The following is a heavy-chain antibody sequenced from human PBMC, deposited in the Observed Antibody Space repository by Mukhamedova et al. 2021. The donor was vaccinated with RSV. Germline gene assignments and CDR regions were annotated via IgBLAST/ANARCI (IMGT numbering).Heavy chain of an antibody. V-gene: IGHV4-30-4*01. CDR3: ACSYYYDSSGNFDY. D-gene: IGHD3-22*01. J-gene: IGHJ4*02. Sequence: GLEWIGYIYYSGSTYYNPSLKSRVTISVDTSKNQFSLKLSSVTAADTAVYYCACSYYYDSSGNFDYWGQGTLVTASS. CDR2: IYYSGST.